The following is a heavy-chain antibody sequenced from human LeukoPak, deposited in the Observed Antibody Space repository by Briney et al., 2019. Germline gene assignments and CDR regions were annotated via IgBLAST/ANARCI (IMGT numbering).Heavy chain of an antibody. CDR2: IIPILGIA. J-gene: IGHJ4*02. Sequence: ASVKVSCKASGGTFSSYAISWVRQAPGQGLEWMGRIIPILGIANYAQKFQGRVTITADKSTSTAYMELSSLRSEDTAVYYCAPDGDYGGNSFDYWGQGTLVTVSS. CDR1: GGTFSSYA. CDR3: APDGDYGGNSFDY. V-gene: IGHV1-69*04. D-gene: IGHD4-23*01.